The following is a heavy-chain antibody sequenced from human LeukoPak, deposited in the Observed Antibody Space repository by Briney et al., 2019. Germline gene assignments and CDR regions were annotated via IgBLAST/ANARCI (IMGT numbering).Heavy chain of an antibody. CDR2: ISSDGDTI. CDR3: ARAPGLYDYVWASYRYTGKGYYFDY. V-gene: IGHV3-11*01. Sequence: GGSLRLSCEASGFNFNIFYMSWVRQAPGKGLEWVSYISSDGDTIYYADSVKGRFTISRDNAKNSLYLQMHSLRAEDTAVYYCARAPGLYDYVWASYRYTGKGYYFDYWGQGILVTVSS. D-gene: IGHD3-16*02. J-gene: IGHJ4*02. CDR1: GFNFNIFY.